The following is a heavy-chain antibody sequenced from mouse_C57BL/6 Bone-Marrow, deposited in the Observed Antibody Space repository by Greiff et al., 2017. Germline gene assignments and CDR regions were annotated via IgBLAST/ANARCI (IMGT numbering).Heavy chain of an antibody. CDR3: ARPTVVAPFDY. CDR2: TYPGSGST. D-gene: IGHD1-1*01. CDR1: GYTFTSYW. J-gene: IGHJ2*01. Sequence: VQLQQSGAELVKPGASVKMSCKASGYTFTSYWITWVKQRPGQGLEWIGDTYPGSGSTNYNEKFKSKATLTVDTSSSTAYMQLSSLTSEDSAVYYCARPTVVAPFDYWGQGTTLTVSS. V-gene: IGHV1-55*01.